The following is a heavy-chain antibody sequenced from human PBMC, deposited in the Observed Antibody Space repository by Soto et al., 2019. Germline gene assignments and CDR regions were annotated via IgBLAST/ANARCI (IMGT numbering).Heavy chain of an antibody. V-gene: IGHV1-18*01. J-gene: IGHJ4*02. CDR2: IIAYNGNT. D-gene: IGHD1-26*01. Sequence: SXKVSFKATGYTXSSYGIRLVRQAPGQGLEWMGWIIAYNGNTNYAQKLQGRVTMTTDTYTSTAYMDLKSLRSDETAVCYCARDRIRYHFDYWGQGTLVT. CDR3: ARDRIRYHFDY. CDR1: GYTXSSYG.